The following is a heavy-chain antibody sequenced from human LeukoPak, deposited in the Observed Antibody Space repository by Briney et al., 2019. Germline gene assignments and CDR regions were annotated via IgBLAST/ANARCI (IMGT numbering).Heavy chain of an antibody. Sequence: SETLSLTCTVSGGSISSYYWGWIRQPPGKGLEWIGSIYYSGSTYYNPSLKSRVTISVDTSKNQFSLKLSSVTAADTAAYYCARLHSIVGAPPGPWGQGTLVTVSS. CDR1: GGSISSYY. CDR3: ARLHSIVGAPPGP. D-gene: IGHD1-26*01. J-gene: IGHJ5*02. CDR2: IYYSGST. V-gene: IGHV4-39*01.